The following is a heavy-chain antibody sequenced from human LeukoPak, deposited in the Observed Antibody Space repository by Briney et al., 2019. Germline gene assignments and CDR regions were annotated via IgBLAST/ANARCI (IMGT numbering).Heavy chain of an antibody. CDR3: AKGLSAARVYYFDY. CDR1: GFTFSSYG. D-gene: IGHD6-6*01. J-gene: IGHJ4*02. CDR2: IWYDGSNK. V-gene: IGHV3-33*06. Sequence: GRSLRLSCAAAGFTFSSYGMHWGCQAPGKGLEWVAVIWYDGSNKYYADSVKGRFTISRDNSKNTLYLQMNSLRAEDTAVYYCAKGLSAARVYYFDYWGQGTLVTVSS.